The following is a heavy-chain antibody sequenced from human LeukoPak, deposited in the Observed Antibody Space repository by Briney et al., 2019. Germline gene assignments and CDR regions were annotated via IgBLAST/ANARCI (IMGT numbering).Heavy chain of an antibody. CDR2: ISGSGGST. Sequence: GGTLRLSCAASGFTFSSYGMSWVRQAPGKGLEWVSAISGSGGSTYYADSVKGRFTISRDNSKNTLYLQMNSLRAEDTAVYYCAVSQGWGLPHWFGPWGQGSLVTVSS. J-gene: IGHJ5*02. CDR3: AVSQGWGLPHWFGP. D-gene: IGHD1-26*01. V-gene: IGHV3-23*01. CDR1: GFTFSSYG.